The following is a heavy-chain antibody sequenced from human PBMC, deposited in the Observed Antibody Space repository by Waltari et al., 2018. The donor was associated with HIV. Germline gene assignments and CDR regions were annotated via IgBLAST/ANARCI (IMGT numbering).Heavy chain of an antibody. V-gene: IGHV3-21*04. J-gene: IGHJ4*02. CDR3: ARFDGGNSEVYH. CDR1: GVTFGGYS. D-gene: IGHD2-21*02. Sequence: EVHLVESGGGLVKPGGSLRLSCAASGVTFGGYSMTWVRQAPGKGLEWVSTIDSSSSYIDYADSVRGRFTISRDNAKNSLFLQMDALRAEDTAFYYCARFDGGNSEVYHWGQGTLVTVSS. CDR2: IDSSSSYI.